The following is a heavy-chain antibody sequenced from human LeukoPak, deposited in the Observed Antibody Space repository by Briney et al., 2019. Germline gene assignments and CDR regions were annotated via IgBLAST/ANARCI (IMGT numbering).Heavy chain of an antibody. V-gene: IGHV3-73*01. D-gene: IGHD1-26*01. CDR2: IDRPAKSYAT. J-gene: IGHJ5*02. Sequence: GGSLKLSCAASGFTLSDSDIHWVRQASGKGLEWVGLIDRPAKSYATAYGASVGGRFTISRDDSKNTAYLQMDSLKTEDTALYYCTRDRGTYNWLDPWGQGTLDSVSS. CDR3: TRDRGTYNWLDP. CDR1: GFTLSDSD.